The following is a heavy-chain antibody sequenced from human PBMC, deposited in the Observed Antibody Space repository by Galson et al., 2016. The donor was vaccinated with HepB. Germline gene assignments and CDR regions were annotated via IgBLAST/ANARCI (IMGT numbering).Heavy chain of an antibody. CDR2: VAPSSDNT. Sequence: SVKVSCKASGYTFTDYDINWVRQAAGQGLEWMGWVAPSSDNTGYAQKFHGRVTMTRDTSISTAYMELSSLTSEDTAVYYCARGQGSPITLNYWGQGTLVTVSS. J-gene: IGHJ4*02. CDR1: GYTFTDYD. V-gene: IGHV1-8*01. CDR3: ARGQGSPITLNY. D-gene: IGHD5-24*01.